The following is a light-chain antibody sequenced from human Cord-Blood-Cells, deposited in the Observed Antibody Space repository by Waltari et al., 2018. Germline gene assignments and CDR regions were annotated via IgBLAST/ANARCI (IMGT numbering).Light chain of an antibody. J-gene: IGLJ3*02. CDR2: DVS. CDR3: CSYAGSYSFEV. Sequence: FPLTPPRPVSRTPVHSATIPCTGTSSAVGGYNHVSWYQQHPGKAPKLMIYDVSKRPSGVPDRFSGSKSVKTASLTISGLQAENEADYYCCSYAGSYSFEVFGGGTKLTVL. V-gene: IGLV2-11*01. CDR1: SSAVGGYNH.